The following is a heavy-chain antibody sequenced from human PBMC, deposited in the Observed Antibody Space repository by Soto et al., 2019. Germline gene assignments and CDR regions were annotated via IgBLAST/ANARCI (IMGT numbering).Heavy chain of an antibody. CDR3: ARDRVGAGDADY. CDR2: IIPIFGTA. CDR1: GGTFSSYA. V-gene: IGHV1-69*12. J-gene: IGHJ4*02. Sequence: QVQLVQSGAEVKKPGSSVKVSCKASGGTFSSYAISWVRQAPGQGLEWMGGIIPIFGTANYAQKFQGRVTIXAAXSTSTAYMELSSLRSEDTAVYYCARDRVGAGDADYWGQGTLVTVSS. D-gene: IGHD1-26*01.